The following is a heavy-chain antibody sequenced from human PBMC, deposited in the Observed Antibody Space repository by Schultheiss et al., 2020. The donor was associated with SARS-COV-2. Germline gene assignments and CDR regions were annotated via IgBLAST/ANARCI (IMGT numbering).Heavy chain of an antibody. CDR1: GFTFTSSA. CDR2: IVVGSGNT. CDR3: ASSSEGTIRFDP. D-gene: IGHD3-10*01. Sequence: SVKVSCKASGFTFTSSAMQWVRQARGQRLEWIGWIVVGSGNTNYAQKFQERVTITRDMSTSTAYMELSSLRSEDTAVYYCASSSEGTIRFDPWGQGTLVTVSS. V-gene: IGHV1-58*02. J-gene: IGHJ5*02.